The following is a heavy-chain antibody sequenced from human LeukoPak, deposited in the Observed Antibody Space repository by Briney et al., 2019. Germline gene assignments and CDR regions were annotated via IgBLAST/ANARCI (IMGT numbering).Heavy chain of an antibody. CDR1: GFTFSSSS. Sequence: GGSLRLSCAASGFTFSSSSMNWVRQAPGKGREWVAVIWYDGRNKYYVDSVKGRFTISRDNSKNTVYLQMNSLRAEDTAVYFCARDLSIAVFDYWGQGTLVTVSS. CDR3: ARDLSIAVFDY. D-gene: IGHD6-6*01. J-gene: IGHJ4*02. V-gene: IGHV3-33*08. CDR2: IWYDGRNK.